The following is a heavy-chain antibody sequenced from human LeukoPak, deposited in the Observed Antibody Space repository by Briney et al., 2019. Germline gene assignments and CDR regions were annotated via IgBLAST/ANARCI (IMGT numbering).Heavy chain of an antibody. D-gene: IGHD5-18*01. CDR3: ARVDTAMVTSDDAFDI. Sequence: GASVKVSCKASGGTFSSYAISWVQQAPGQGLEWVGGIIPIFGTANYAQKFQGRVTITTDESTSTAYMELSSLRSEDTAVYYCARVDTAMVTSDDAFDIWGQGTMVTVSS. V-gene: IGHV1-69*05. CDR2: IIPIFGTA. J-gene: IGHJ3*02. CDR1: GGTFSSYA.